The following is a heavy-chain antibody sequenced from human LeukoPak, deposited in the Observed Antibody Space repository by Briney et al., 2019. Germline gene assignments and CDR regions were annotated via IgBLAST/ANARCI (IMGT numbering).Heavy chain of an antibody. D-gene: IGHD2-21*02. J-gene: IGHJ3*02. CDR3: ARDETAHAAFDI. Sequence: GGPLRLSCAASGFTFSSYSMNWVRQAPGKGLEWVSSISSSSSYIYYADSVKGRFTISRDNEKNSLYLQMNSLRAEDTAVYYCARDETAHAAFDIWGQGTMVTVSS. CDR1: GFTFSSYS. CDR2: ISSSSSYI. V-gene: IGHV3-21*01.